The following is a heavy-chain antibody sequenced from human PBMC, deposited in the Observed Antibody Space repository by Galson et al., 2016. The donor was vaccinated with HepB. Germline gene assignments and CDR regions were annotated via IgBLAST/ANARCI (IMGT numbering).Heavy chain of an antibody. J-gene: IGHJ4*02. CDR3: ARGQWGRAALYYFDS. Sequence: SLRLSCAASGFTFSDYYMSWIRQAPGKGLECVSYISSSSATIYYVDSVKGRFTISRDNARKSLLLQMNPLRAENTAVYYCARGQWGRAALYYFDSWGQGSLVTVSS. D-gene: IGHD6-19*01. CDR2: ISSSSATI. CDR1: GFTFSDYY. V-gene: IGHV3-11*01.